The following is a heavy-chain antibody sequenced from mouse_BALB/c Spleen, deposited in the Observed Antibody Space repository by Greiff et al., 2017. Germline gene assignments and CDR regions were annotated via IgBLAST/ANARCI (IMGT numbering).Heavy chain of an antibody. J-gene: IGHJ2*01. CDR2: ISSGSSTI. V-gene: IGHV5-17*02. Sequence: EVKVVESGGGLVKPGGSLKLSCAASGFTFSSFGMHWVRQAPEKGLEWVAYISSGSSTIYYADTVKGRFTISRDNPKNTLFLQMTSLRSEDTAMYYCAIDGYYNYFDYWGQGTTLTVSS. CDR1: GFTFSSFG. CDR3: AIDGYYNYFDY. D-gene: IGHD2-3*01.